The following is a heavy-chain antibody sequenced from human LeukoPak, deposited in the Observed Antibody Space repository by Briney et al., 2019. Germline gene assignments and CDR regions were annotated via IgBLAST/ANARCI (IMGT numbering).Heavy chain of an antibody. V-gene: IGHV3-53*01. Sequence: GGSLRLSCAASGFTFSSYSMNWVRQAPGKGLEWVSVTYSGGSTFYADSVKGRFTISRDNSKNTLYLQMNSLRAEDTAVYYCAREPLYGSGSYPYLGHWGQGTLVTVSS. CDR2: TYSGGST. J-gene: IGHJ4*02. CDR3: AREPLYGSGSYPYLGH. D-gene: IGHD3-10*01. CDR1: GFTFSSYS.